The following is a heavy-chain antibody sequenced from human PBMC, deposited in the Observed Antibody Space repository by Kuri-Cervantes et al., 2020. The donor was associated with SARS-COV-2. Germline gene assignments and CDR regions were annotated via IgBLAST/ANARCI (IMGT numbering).Heavy chain of an antibody. D-gene: IGHD2-2*02. J-gene: IGHJ4*02. CDR1: GGSISSYY. Sequence: SETLSLTCTVSGGSISSYYWSWIRQPAGKGLEWIGRIYTSGSTNYNPSLKSRVTMSVDTSKNQFSLKLSSVTAADTAVYYCARLDILVVPAAIYYWGQGNLVTVSS. CDR2: IYTSGST. CDR3: ARLDILVVPAAIYY. V-gene: IGHV4-4*07.